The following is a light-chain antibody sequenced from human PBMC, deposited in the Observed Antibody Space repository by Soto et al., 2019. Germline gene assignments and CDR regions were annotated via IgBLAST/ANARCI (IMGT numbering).Light chain of an antibody. CDR1: QSVSSSY. CDR3: QQYGSSALT. V-gene: IGKV3-20*01. J-gene: IGKJ4*01. CDR2: GTS. Sequence: TLSLSPGERATLSCRASQSVSSSYLVWYQQRPGQPPRLLIYGTSNRAAGIPDRFTGTGSGTDFTLTIYRLEPEDSAVYYCQQYGSSALTFGGGTNVDIK.